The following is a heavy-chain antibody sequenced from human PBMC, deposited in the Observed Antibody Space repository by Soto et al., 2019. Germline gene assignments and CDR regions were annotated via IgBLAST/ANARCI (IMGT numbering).Heavy chain of an antibody. CDR3: GRCVVTGGGGGVDYYYYGMDV. CDR2: IIPIFGTA. Sequence: QVQLVQSGAEVKKPGSSVKVSCKASGGTFSSYAISWVRQAPGQGLEWMGGIIPIFGTANYAQKFQGRVRIADGGSTSTAYMELSSLRSEDTAVYYCGRCVVTGGGGGVDYYYYGMDVWGQGTTVTVSS. J-gene: IGHJ6*02. V-gene: IGHV1-69*01. CDR1: GGTFSSYA. D-gene: IGHD2-15*01.